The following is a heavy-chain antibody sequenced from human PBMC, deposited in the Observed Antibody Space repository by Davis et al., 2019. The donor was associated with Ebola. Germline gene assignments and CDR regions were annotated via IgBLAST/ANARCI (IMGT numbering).Heavy chain of an antibody. CDR3: ARDSSSWEYFQH. CDR1: GFIFSSYA. V-gene: IGHV3-23*01. Sequence: GESLKISCAASGFIFSSYAMNWVRQAPGKGLEWVSGISGSGGSTYYADSVKGRFTISRANSKNTNTLYLQMDGLRAEDTAVYYCARDSSSWEYFQHWGPGTLVTVSS. D-gene: IGHD6-13*01. CDR2: ISGSGGST. J-gene: IGHJ1*01.